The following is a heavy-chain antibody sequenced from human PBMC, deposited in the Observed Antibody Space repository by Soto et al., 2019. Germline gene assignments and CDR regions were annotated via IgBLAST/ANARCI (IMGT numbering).Heavy chain of an antibody. CDR2: ICSGGST. D-gene: IGHD2-2*01. Sequence: PGGSLRLSCAASGFTVSSNYMSWVRQAPGKGLEWVSVICSGGSTYYADSVKGRFTISRDSSKNTLYLQMNSLRAEDTAVYYCAKMGLITVVVPAAMYNWFDPWGQGTLVTVSS. J-gene: IGHJ5*02. CDR1: GFTVSSNY. V-gene: IGHV3-53*01. CDR3: AKMGLITVVVPAAMYNWFDP.